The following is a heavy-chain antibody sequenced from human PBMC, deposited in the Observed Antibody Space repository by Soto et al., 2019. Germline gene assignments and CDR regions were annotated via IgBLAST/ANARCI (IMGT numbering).Heavy chain of an antibody. Sequence: PGGSLRLSCVAFGFTFSDYNMNWLRQTPGKGLEWVSSIASRSNYIYYADSLKGRFTVSRDNARNSLYLQVDNLRAEDTAVYYCARNRRIAVEMDVWGQGTTVTAP. CDR3: ARNRRIAVEMDV. J-gene: IGHJ6*02. V-gene: IGHV3-21*01. CDR2: IASRSNYI. D-gene: IGHD2-21*01. CDR1: GFTFSDYN.